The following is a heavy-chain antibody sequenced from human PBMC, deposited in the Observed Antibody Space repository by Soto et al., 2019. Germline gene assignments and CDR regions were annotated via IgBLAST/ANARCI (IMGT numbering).Heavy chain of an antibody. CDR2: FDPEDGET. V-gene: IGHV1-24*01. CDR3: ATDLWAYGSGRKEYFDY. D-gene: IGHD3-10*01. J-gene: IGHJ4*02. CDR1: GGTFSSYA. Sequence: GASVKVSCKASGGTFSSYAISWVRQAPGKGLEWMGGFDPEDGETIYAQKFQGRVTMTEDTSTDTAYMELSSLRSEDTAVYYCATDLWAYGSGRKEYFDYWGQGTLVTVSS.